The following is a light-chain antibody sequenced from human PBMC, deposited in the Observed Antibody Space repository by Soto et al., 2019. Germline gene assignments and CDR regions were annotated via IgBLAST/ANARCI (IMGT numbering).Light chain of an antibody. CDR2: EGN. Sequence: QPVLTQPASVSGSPGQSITISCTGTSSDVGNYNLVSWYQQYPGKAPKLMIYEGNKWPSGVSNRFSGSMSGNTASLTISGLQAEDEADYYCCSHAGSSTVIFGGGTKLTVL. V-gene: IGLV2-23*01. CDR1: SSDVGNYNL. J-gene: IGLJ2*01. CDR3: CSHAGSSTVI.